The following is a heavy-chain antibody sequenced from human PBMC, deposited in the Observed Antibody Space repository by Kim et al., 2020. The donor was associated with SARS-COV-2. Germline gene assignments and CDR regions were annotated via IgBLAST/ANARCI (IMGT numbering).Heavy chain of an antibody. V-gene: IGHV3-30*18. D-gene: IGHD3-10*01. CDR1: GFTFSSYG. CDR2: ISYDGSNK. CDR3: AKDGRGSGSYPFDY. J-gene: IGHJ4*02. Sequence: GGSLRLSCAASGFTFSSYGMHWVRQAPGKGLEWVAVISYDGSNKYYADSVKGRFTISRDNSKNTLYLQMNSLRAEDTAVYYCAKDGRGSGSYPFDYWGQGTLVTVSS.